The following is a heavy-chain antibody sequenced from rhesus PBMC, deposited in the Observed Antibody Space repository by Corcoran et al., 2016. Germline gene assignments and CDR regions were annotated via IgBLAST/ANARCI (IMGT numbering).Heavy chain of an antibody. CDR3: ARGYYEDDYGYYYTPYYFDY. CDR1: GGSISGYYL. V-gene: IGHV4-143*01. D-gene: IGHD3S6*01. Sequence: QVQLQESGPGVVKPSETLSLTCAVSGGSISGYYLWSWIRQPPGKGLEWIGYIYGGSGSTSYNPSPKGRVIFSIDTSKNQFSLKLSSVTAADTAVYYCARGYYEDDYGYYYTPYYFDYWGQGVLVTVSS. CDR2: IYGGSGST. J-gene: IGHJ4*01.